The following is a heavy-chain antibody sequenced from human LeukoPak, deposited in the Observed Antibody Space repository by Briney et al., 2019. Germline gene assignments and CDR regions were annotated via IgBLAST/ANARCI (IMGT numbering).Heavy chain of an antibody. J-gene: IGHJ4*02. CDR2: INPSGGST. D-gene: IGHD3-3*01. Sequence: ASVKVSCKASGYTFTSYYMHWVRQAPGQGLEWMGIINPSGGSTSYAQKFQGRVTMTRDTSTSTVYMELCSLRSEDTAVYYCARGSGSGFTIFGVVIKAFDYWGQGTLVTVSS. CDR1: GYTFTSYY. CDR3: ARGSGSGFTIFGVVIKAFDY. V-gene: IGHV1-46*01.